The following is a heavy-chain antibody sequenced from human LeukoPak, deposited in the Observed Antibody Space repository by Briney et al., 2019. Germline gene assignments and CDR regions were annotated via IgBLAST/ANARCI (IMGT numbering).Heavy chain of an antibody. CDR1: GFTFSSYA. J-gene: IGHJ3*02. D-gene: IGHD1-14*01. V-gene: IGHV3-23*01. Sequence: PGGSLRLSCAASGFTFSSYAVSWVRQAPGKGLEWVSAISGSGGSTYYADSVKGRFTISRDNSKNTLSLQMNSLRVEDTALYYCARGDVVIEPPRFCGFDIWGHGTMVTVSS. CDR3: ARGDVVIEPPRFCGFDI. CDR2: ISGSGGST.